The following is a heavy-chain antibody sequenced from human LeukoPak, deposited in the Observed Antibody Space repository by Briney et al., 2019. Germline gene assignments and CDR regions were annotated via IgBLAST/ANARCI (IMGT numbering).Heavy chain of an antibody. Sequence: PGRSLRLSCAASGFTFSSYAMHWVRQAPGKGLEWVAVISYDGSNKYYADSVKGRFTISRDNSKNTLYVQMNSLRAEDTAVYYCARDIVVVPAAHWGQGTLVTVSS. CDR1: GFTFSSYA. CDR2: ISYDGSNK. V-gene: IGHV3-30-3*01. J-gene: IGHJ4*02. CDR3: ARDIVVVPAAH. D-gene: IGHD2-2*01.